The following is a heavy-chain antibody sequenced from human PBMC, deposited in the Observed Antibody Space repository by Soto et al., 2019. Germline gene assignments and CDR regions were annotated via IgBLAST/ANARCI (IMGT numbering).Heavy chain of an antibody. CDR2: IDTSGNT. V-gene: IGHV4-4*07. Sequence: PSETLSLTCTVSVDSITTYYWSWIRQPAGKGLEWIGRIDTSGNTNYNPSLKSRVTMSVDTSKKQFSLKLTSVTAADTAVYYCARYRKNWSQTEGMDVWGKGTTVTVSP. CDR3: ARYRKNWSQTEGMDV. CDR1: VDSITTYY. J-gene: IGHJ6*04. D-gene: IGHD1-1*01.